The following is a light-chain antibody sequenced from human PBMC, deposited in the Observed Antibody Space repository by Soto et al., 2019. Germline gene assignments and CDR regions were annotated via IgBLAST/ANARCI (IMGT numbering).Light chain of an antibody. V-gene: IGLV1-44*01. CDR2: SNY. CDR1: SSNIGSKT. CDR3: SAWDASLNGYV. J-gene: IGLJ1*01. Sequence: QSVLTQPPSASGTPGQRVTISCSGSSSNIGSKTVNWYQQLPGTAPKLLIYSNYQRPSGVPDRFSGSKSGTSASLAISGLLSVDEADYYCSAWDASLNGYVFGTGTKVTVL.